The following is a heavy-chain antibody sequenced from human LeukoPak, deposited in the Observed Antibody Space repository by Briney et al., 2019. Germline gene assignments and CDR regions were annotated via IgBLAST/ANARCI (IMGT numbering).Heavy chain of an antibody. J-gene: IGHJ4*02. Sequence: SGTLSLTCTVSGVSISSYYWSWIRQPPGKGLEWIGYIYYSGSTNYNPSLKSRVTISVDTSKNQFSLKLSSVTAADTAVYYCARGLYSSGYYYLDYWGQGTLVTVSS. D-gene: IGHD3-22*01. V-gene: IGHV4-59*01. CDR3: ARGLYSSGYYYLDY. CDR1: GVSISSYY. CDR2: IYYSGST.